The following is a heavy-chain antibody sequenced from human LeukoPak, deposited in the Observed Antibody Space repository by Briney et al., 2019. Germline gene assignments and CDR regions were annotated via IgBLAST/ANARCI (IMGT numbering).Heavy chain of an antibody. J-gene: IGHJ5*02. Sequence: ASVKVSCKASGYTFTGYYMHWVRQAPGQGLEWMGWINPNSGGTNYAQKFQGRVTMTRDTSISTAYMELSRLRSDDTAVYYCASGGPGTFGVVINNWFDPWGQGTLVTVSS. CDR3: ASGGPGTFGVVINNWFDP. CDR2: INPNSGGT. D-gene: IGHD3-3*01. CDR1: GYTFTGYY. V-gene: IGHV1-2*02.